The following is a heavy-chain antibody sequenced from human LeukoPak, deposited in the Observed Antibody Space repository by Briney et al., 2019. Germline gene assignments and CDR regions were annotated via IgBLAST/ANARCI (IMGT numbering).Heavy chain of an antibody. CDR3: AVEDIVVVPAVPSDY. J-gene: IGHJ4*02. D-gene: IGHD2-2*01. CDR1: GYTFTSYY. CDR2: INPSGGST. V-gene: IGHV1-46*01. Sequence: ASVKVSCKASGYTFTSYYMHWVRQAPGQGLEWMGIINPSGGSTSYAQKFQGRVTMTRDTSTSTVYMELSSLRSEDTAVYYCAVEDIVVVPAVPSDYWGQGTLVTVSS.